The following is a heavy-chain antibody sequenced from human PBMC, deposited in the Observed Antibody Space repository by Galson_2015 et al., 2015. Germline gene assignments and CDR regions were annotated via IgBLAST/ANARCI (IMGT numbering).Heavy chain of an antibody. D-gene: IGHD2/OR15-2a*01. CDR1: GYTFTGYY. Sequence: SVKVSCKASGYTFTGYYLHWVRQAPGQGLEWMGWINPPSGGTSYAQKFQGWVTMARDTSISTAYIELSRLRSDDTAVYYCARGQGSTTGGGDYWGQGTLVTVSS. CDR2: INPPSGGT. CDR3: ARGQGSTTGGGDY. V-gene: IGHV1-2*04. J-gene: IGHJ4*02.